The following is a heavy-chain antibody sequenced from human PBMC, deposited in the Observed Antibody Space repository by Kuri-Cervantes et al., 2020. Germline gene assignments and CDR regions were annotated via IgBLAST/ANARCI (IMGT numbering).Heavy chain of an antibody. J-gene: IGHJ4*02. Sequence: GGALRLCCAASGFTFSSYGMHWVRQAPGKGLEWVAVISYDGSNKYYADSVKGRFTISRDNSENTLYLQMNSLRAEDTAVYYCARDVGDSSGYYYAPGGYWGQGTLVTVSS. CDR1: GFTFSSYG. CDR2: ISYDGSNK. CDR3: ARDVGDSSGYYYAPGGY. D-gene: IGHD3-22*01. V-gene: IGHV3-30*19.